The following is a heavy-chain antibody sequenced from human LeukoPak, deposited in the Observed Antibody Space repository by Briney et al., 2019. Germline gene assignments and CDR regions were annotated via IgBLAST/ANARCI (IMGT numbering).Heavy chain of an antibody. Sequence: GASVKVSCKASGGTFSSYAISWVRQAPGQGLEWMGRIIPILGITNYAQKFQGRVTITADKSTSTAYMELSSLRSEDTAVYYCAGSGSYSIDYWGQGTLVTVSS. CDR3: AGSGSYSIDY. CDR1: GGTFSSYA. CDR2: IIPILGIT. J-gene: IGHJ4*02. V-gene: IGHV1-69*04. D-gene: IGHD1-26*01.